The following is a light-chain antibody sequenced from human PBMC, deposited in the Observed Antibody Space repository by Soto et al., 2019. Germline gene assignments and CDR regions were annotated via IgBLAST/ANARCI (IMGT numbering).Light chain of an antibody. J-gene: IGKJ5*01. Sequence: EIVMTQSPSTLSVSPGERATLSCRASQSVSSKLAWYQQKPGQAPRLLIYGASTRATGIPARFSGSGSGTEFTLTISSLQSEDFALYYCQQYNKWPLITFGQGTRLEIK. CDR3: QQYNKWPLIT. CDR2: GAS. V-gene: IGKV3-15*01. CDR1: QSVSSK.